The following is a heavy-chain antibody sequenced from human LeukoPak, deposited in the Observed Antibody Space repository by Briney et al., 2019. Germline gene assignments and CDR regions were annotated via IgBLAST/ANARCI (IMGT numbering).Heavy chain of an antibody. J-gene: IGHJ4*02. D-gene: IGHD3-22*01. Sequence: GGSLRLSCAASGFSLSSYAMSWVRQAPGKGLEWVSAISSTDAGTYHADSVRGRFTISRDSSKNTLYLQMNSLRAEDTAVYYCARAPHDTYYYDSSGPLDYWGQGTLVTVSS. CDR3: ARAPHDTYYYDSSGPLDY. CDR1: GFSLSSYA. CDR2: ISSTDAGT. V-gene: IGHV3-23*01.